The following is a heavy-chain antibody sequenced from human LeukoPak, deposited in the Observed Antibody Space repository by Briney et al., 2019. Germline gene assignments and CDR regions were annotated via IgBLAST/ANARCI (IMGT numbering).Heavy chain of an antibody. CDR3: AKDGGSGSYYNDY. D-gene: IGHD3-10*01. CDR1: GFTFTNYA. Sequence: PGGSLRLSCAASGFTFTNYAMNWVRQAPGKGLEWVATVSYDGTDTSYADSVKGRFAIFRDNSKNTLYLQMNSLRTEDTAVYYCAKDGGSGSYYNDYWGQGTLVTVSS. V-gene: IGHV3-30*09. CDR2: VSYDGTDT. J-gene: IGHJ4*02.